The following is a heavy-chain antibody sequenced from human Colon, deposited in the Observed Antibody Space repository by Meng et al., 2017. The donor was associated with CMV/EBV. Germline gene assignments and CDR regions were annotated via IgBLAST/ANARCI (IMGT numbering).Heavy chain of an antibody. D-gene: IGHD1-26*01. Sequence: VGSGGDLGQPGGSLRLSCAAAGVTVSSTHISLVRQAPGKGLEWVSVIYSGGSTFYADSVKGRFTISRDNSKNTLYLQMNSLSAEDAAVYYCARGYSGTSSWGQGTLVTVSS. J-gene: IGHJ4*02. CDR1: GVTVSSTH. V-gene: IGHV3-66*01. CDR2: IYSGGST. CDR3: ARGYSGTSS.